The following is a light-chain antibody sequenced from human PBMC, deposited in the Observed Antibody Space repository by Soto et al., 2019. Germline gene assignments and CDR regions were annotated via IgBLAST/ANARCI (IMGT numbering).Light chain of an antibody. J-gene: IGLJ1*01. Sequence: QSALTQPASVSVSPGQSITISCTGTSSDVGGYNYVSWYQQHPGKAPKLMIYEVSNRPSGVSNRFSGSKSGNTASLTISGLQAEDEADYYCSSYTSSSTPLYVFGTGTKLTVL. CDR1: SSDVGGYNY. CDR3: SSYTSSSTPLYV. CDR2: EVS. V-gene: IGLV2-14*01.